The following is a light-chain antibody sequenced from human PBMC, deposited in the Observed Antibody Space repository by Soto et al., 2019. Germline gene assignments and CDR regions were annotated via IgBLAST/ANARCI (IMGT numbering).Light chain of an antibody. Sequence: VYXSPREAIHIIKKKTSSDVGGYNYVSWYQQHPGKAPKFMIYDVSNRPSGVSNRFSGSKSGNTASLTISGLQAEDEADYYCSSYTTSNTRQIVFGTGTKVTVL. CDR3: SSYTTSNTRQIV. CDR1: SSDVGGYNY. V-gene: IGLV2-14*04. J-gene: IGLJ1*01. CDR2: DVS.